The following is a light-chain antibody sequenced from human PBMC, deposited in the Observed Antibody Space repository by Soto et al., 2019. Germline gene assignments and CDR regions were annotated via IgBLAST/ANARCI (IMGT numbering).Light chain of an antibody. V-gene: IGKV2-30*01. CDR2: QVS. CDR1: QSLVYSDGNTY. J-gene: IGKJ1*01. Sequence: EVVMTQSPLCLPVTLGQPASISCRSSQSLVYSDGNTYLSWFQQGPGQSPRRLIYQVSNRDSGVPDRFSGSGSGTDFTLKISRVEAEDVGIYYCMKGSHWPTTFGQGGKVDIK. CDR3: MKGSHWPTT.